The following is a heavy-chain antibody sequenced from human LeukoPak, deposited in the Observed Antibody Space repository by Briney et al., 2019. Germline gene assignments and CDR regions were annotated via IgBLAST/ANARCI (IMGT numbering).Heavy chain of an antibody. V-gene: IGHV3-15*01. D-gene: IGHD2-15*01. Sequence: PGGSLRLSCAASGFTFSNAWMNWVRQAPGKGLEWVGRIKSKTDGGTTDYAAPVKGRFTISRDDSKITLYLQMNSLKTEDTAVYYCTTRYCSGGRCDYWGQGTLVTVSS. CDR3: TTRYCSGGRCDY. J-gene: IGHJ4*02. CDR1: GFTFSNAW. CDR2: IKSKTDGGTT.